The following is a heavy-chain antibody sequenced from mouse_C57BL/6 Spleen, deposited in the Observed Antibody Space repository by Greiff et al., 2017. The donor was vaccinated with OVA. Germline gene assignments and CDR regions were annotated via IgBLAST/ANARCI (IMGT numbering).Heavy chain of an antibody. D-gene: IGHD1-1*01. Sequence: QVQLKESGPGLVQPSQSLSITCTVYGFSLTSYGVHWVRQSPGKGLEWLGVIWSGGSTDYNAAFISRLSISKDNSKSQVFFKMNSLQADDTAIYYCARGMYYGSSFGYYFDYWGQGTTLTVSS. CDR1: GFSLTSYG. J-gene: IGHJ2*01. V-gene: IGHV2-2*01. CDR3: ARGMYYGSSFGYYFDY. CDR2: IWSGGST.